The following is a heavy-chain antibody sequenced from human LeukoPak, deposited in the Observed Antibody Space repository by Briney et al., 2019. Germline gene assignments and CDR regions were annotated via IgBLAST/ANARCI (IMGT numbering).Heavy chain of an antibody. J-gene: IGHJ4*02. CDR3: ARDRNYYGSGVFDY. CDR2: ISSSGSTI. V-gene: IGHV3-48*03. Sequence: GGSLRLSCAASGFTFSSYEMNWVRQAPGKGLEWVSYISSSGSTIYYADSVKGRFTISRDNAKNSLYLQMNSLRAEGTAVYYCARDRNYYGSGVFDYWGQGTLVTVSS. D-gene: IGHD3-10*01. CDR1: GFTFSSYE.